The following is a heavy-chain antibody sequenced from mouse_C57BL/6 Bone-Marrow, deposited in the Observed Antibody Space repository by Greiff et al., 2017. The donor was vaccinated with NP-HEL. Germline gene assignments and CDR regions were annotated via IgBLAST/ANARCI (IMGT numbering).Heavy chain of an antibody. CDR3: AIRGVYYDYDDWYFDV. V-gene: IGHV1-74*01. Sequence: QVQLKQPGAELVKPGASVKVSCKASGYTFTSYWMHWVKQRPGQGLEWIGRIHPSDSDTNYNQKFKGKATLTVDKSSSTAYMQLSSLTSEDSAVYCCAIRGVYYDYDDWYFDVWGTGTTVTVSS. CDR2: IHPSDSDT. J-gene: IGHJ1*03. D-gene: IGHD2-4*01. CDR1: GYTFTSYW.